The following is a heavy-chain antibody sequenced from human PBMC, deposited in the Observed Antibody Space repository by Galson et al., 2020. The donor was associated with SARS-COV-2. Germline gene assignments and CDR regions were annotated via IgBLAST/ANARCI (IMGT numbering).Heavy chain of an antibody. D-gene: IGHD2-21*01. CDR2: ISTSSIHT. V-gene: IGHV3-23*01. CDR3: AKDVSLADFKAFDV. J-gene: IGHJ3*01. Sequence: GGSLRLSCAASGFTFSSHSMTWVRQSPGKGLEWVALISTSSIHTVYADSVKGRFTISRDNSRNMLYLHMSSLRGEDTAVYYCAKDVSLADFKAFDVWGQGTTVTVSS. CDR1: GFTFSSHS.